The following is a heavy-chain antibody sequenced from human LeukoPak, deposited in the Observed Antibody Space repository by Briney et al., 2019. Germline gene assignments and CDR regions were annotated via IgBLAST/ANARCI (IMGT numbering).Heavy chain of an antibody. CDR2: ISSSSSTI. D-gene: IGHD3-22*01. Sequence: GGSLRLSCAASGFTFSSYSMNWVRQAPGKGLEWVSYISSSSSTIYYADSVKGRFTISRDNAKNSLYLQVNSLRAEDTAVYYCAREEAYDSSGYLTRPFDYWGQGTLVTVSS. CDR3: AREEAYDSSGYLTRPFDY. J-gene: IGHJ4*02. CDR1: GFTFSSYS. V-gene: IGHV3-48*04.